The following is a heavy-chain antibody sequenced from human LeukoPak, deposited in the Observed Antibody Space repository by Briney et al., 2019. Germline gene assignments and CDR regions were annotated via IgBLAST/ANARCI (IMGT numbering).Heavy chain of an antibody. CDR1: GYTFTSYD. J-gene: IGHJ4*02. V-gene: IGHV1-8*01. CDR3: ASHPRYGDYLGY. D-gene: IGHD4-17*01. CDR2: MNPNSGNT. Sequence: ASVKVSCKASGYTFTSYDINWVRQATGQGLEWMGWMNPNSGNTGYAQKFQGRVTIAADKSTSTAYMELSSLRSEDTAVYYCASHPRYGDYLGYWGQGTLVTVSS.